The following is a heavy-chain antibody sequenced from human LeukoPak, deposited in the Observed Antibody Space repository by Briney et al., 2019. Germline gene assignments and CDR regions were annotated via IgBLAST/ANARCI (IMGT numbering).Heavy chain of an antibody. CDR2: IYTSGST. J-gene: IGHJ4*02. Sequence: SQTLFLTCTVSGGSISSGSYYWGWLRQPAGKGLEWIGRIYTSGSTNYNPSLKSRVTISVDTSKNQFSLKLSSVTAADTAVYYCARERPKAMVSRYFDYWGQGTLVTVSS. D-gene: IGHD5-18*01. V-gene: IGHV4-61*02. CDR3: ARERPKAMVSRYFDY. CDR1: GGSISSGSYY.